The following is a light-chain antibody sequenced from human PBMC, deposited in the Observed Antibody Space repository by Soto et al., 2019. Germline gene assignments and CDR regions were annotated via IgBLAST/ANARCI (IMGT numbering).Light chain of an antibody. CDR2: EVS. Sequence: QSVLTQPASVSGSPGQSITISCTGSSTDVGAYNYVSWYQQYPGQAPNLLIYEVSRRPSGFSHRFSGSKSVNTASLTISGLQAEDEATYYCNSYTTMNTYVFGTGTKVTVL. J-gene: IGLJ1*01. CDR1: STDVGAYNY. CDR3: NSYTTMNTYV. V-gene: IGLV2-14*01.